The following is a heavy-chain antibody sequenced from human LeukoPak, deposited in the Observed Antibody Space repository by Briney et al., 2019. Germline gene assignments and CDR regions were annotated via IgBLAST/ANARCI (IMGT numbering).Heavy chain of an antibody. D-gene: IGHD3-22*01. CDR3: TTEYNFNYYDSSGYYY. Sequence: GRSLRLSCAASGFTFSSYAMHWVRQAPGKGLEWVAVISYDGSNKYYADSVKGRFTISRDNSKNTLYLQMNSLKTEGTAVYYCTTEYNFNYYDSSGYYYWGQGTLVTVSS. CDR1: GFTFSSYA. V-gene: IGHV3-30-3*01. J-gene: IGHJ4*02. CDR2: ISYDGSNK.